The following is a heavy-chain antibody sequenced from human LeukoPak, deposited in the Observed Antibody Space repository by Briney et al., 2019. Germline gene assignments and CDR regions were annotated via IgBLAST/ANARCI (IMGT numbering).Heavy chain of an antibody. Sequence: SETLSLTCTVSGGSISSSSYYWSWIRQPPGKGLEWIGFIYYSGSTNYNPSLKSRVTISVDTSKNQFSLKLSSVTAADTAVYYCARLGYDSSGYYSSFDIWGQGTMVTVSS. D-gene: IGHD3-22*01. CDR3: ARLGYDSSGYYSSFDI. V-gene: IGHV4-61*01. J-gene: IGHJ3*02. CDR2: IYYSGST. CDR1: GGSISSSSYY.